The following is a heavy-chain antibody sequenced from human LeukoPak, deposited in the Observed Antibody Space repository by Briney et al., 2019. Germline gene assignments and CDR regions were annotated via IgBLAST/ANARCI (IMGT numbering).Heavy chain of an antibody. CDR1: GFTLSSAW. D-gene: IGHD3-3*02. CDR2: SKSKTDGGTT. J-gene: IGHJ5*02. CDR3: AKYCISADCDANWFGP. Sequence: KSGGSLRLSCAGSGFTLSSAWMTWVRQAPGKGLECVGLSKSKTDGGTTDYAAPVKGRFTISRDDSKNTLYLQMNSLKTEDTAVYYWAKYCISADCDANWFGPWGQGTLVTVSS. V-gene: IGHV3-15*01.